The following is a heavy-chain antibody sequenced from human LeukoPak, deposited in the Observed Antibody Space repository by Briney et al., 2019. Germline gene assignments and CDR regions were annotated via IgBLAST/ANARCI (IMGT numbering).Heavy chain of an antibody. CDR1: GFTFGDYA. D-gene: IGHD2-2*01. CDR2: IRSKAYGGTT. CDR3: TRVRVAPEDIVVVPAALDY. J-gene: IGHJ4*02. V-gene: IGHV3-49*03. Sequence: PGRSLRLSCTASGFTFGDYAMSWFRQAPGKGLEWVGFIRSKAYGGTTEYAASVKGRFTISGDDSKSIAYLQMNSLKTEDTAVYYCTRVRVAPEDIVVVPAALDYWGQGTLVTVSS.